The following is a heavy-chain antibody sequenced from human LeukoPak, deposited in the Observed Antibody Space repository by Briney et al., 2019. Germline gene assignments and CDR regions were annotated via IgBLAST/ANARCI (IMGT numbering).Heavy chain of an antibody. Sequence: SETLSLTCTVSGYSISSGYYWGWIRQPPGKGLEWIGSIYHSGSTYYNPSLKSRVTISVDTSKNQFSLKLSSVTAADTAVYYCARVQQQLVFWYYYYYMDVWGKGTTVTISS. CDR2: IYHSGST. CDR3: ARVQQQLVFWYYYYYMDV. J-gene: IGHJ6*03. D-gene: IGHD6-13*01. CDR1: GYSISSGYY. V-gene: IGHV4-38-2*02.